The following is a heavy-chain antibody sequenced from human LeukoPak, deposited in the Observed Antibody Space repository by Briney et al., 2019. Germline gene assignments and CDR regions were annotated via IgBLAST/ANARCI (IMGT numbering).Heavy chain of an antibody. D-gene: IGHD2-2*01. CDR3: ARQGYQLPETYYYYYYMDV. Sequence: SETLSLTCTVSGGSISSGSYYWSWIRQPAGKGLEWIGRIYTSGSTNYNPSLKSRVTISVDTSKNQFSLKLSSVIAADTAVYYCARQGYQLPETYYYYYYMDVWGKGTTVTISS. J-gene: IGHJ6*03. CDR1: GGSISSGSYY. CDR2: IYTSGST. V-gene: IGHV4-61*02.